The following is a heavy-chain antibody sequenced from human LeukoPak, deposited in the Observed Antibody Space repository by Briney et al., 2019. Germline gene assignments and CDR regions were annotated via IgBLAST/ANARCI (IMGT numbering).Heavy chain of an antibody. Sequence: SVKVSCKASGGTFSSYAISWVRQAPGQGLEWMGGIIPIFGTANYAQKFQGRVTITTDESTSTAYMELSSLRSEDTAVYYCARVVSAANYGMDVWGQGTTVTVSS. V-gene: IGHV1-69*05. CDR2: IIPIFGTA. J-gene: IGHJ6*02. D-gene: IGHD2/OR15-2a*01. CDR3: ARVVSAANYGMDV. CDR1: GGTFSSYA.